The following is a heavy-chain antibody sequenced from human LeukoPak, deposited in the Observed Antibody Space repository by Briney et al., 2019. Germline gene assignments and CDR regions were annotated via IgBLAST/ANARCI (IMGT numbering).Heavy chain of an antibody. CDR2: IYYNGISGST. CDR3: ARALNDYYFDY. CDR1: GYSISSGYY. J-gene: IGHJ4*02. Sequence: SETLSLTCAVSGYSISSGYYWSWIRQPPGKGLDWIGYIYYNGISGSTNYNPSLNSRVTISADMSKKQFSLKLSSVTAADTAVYYRARALNDYYFDYWGQGALVTVSS. V-gene: IGHV4-61*01. D-gene: IGHD2-21*02.